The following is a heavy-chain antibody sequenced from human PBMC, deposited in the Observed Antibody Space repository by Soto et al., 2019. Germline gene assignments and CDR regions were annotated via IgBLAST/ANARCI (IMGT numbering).Heavy chain of an antibody. CDR1: GYTVTGYY. Sequence: ASVKVSCKASGYTVTGYYMHCVRQAPGQVLEWMGWINPNSGGTNYAQKFQGRVTMTRDTSISTAYMELSRLRSDDTAVYYCARDISRRDGSSWSYYYYYGMDVWGQGTTVTVSS. CDR3: ARDISRRDGSSWSYYYYYGMDV. V-gene: IGHV1-2*02. D-gene: IGHD6-13*01. CDR2: INPNSGGT. J-gene: IGHJ6*02.